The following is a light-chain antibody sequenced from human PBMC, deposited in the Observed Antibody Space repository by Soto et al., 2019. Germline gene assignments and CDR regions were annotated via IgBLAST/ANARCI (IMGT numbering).Light chain of an antibody. J-gene: IGKJ1*01. CDR3: QQRGNWPLT. Sequence: EIVLTQSPATLSLSPGERATLSCRASQSVSSYFAWYQQKPGQAPRLLIYDASNRATGIPARFSGSGSGTDFTLTISSLEPEDCGGDYCQQRGNWPLTFGQGTKVEIK. CDR2: DAS. V-gene: IGKV3-11*01. CDR1: QSVSSY.